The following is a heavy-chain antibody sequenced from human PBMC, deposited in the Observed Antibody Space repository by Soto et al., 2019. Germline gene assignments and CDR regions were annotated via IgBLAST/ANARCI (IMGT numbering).Heavy chain of an antibody. J-gene: IGHJ6*02. CDR3: ARDSNGMDV. CDR1: GGSINSGGYS. CDR2: IYYSGGT. V-gene: IGHV4-30-2*01. Sequence: PSETLSLTCAVSGGSINSGGYSWNWIRQPPGKGLEWIGYIYYSGGTSYNPSLKSRVTISVDTSKNHFSLRLSSVTAADTAVYYCARDSNGMDVWGQGTTVTVSS.